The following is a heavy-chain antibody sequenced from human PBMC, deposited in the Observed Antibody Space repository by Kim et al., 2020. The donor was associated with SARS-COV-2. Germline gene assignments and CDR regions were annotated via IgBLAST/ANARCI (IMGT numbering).Heavy chain of an antibody. CDR1: GFTFSSYS. Sequence: GGSLRLSCAASGFTFSSYSMNWVRQAPGKGLEWVSSISSSSSYIYYADSVKGRFTISRDNAKNSLYLQMNSLRAEDTAVYYCARDPWEYCSSSSCTNYDYGMVVSGQGAPVTAS. CDR3: ARDPWEYCSSSSCTNYDYGMVV. D-gene: IGHD2-2*01. CDR2: ISSSSSYI. J-gene: IGHJ6*02. V-gene: IGHV3-21*01.